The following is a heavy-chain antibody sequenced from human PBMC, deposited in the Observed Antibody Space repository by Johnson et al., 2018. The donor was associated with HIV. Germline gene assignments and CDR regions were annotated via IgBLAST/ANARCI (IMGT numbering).Heavy chain of an antibody. CDR2: ISYDGSTK. CDR3: SRSNAFDI. V-gene: IGHV3-30-3*01. CDR1: LLTFSTFA. J-gene: IGHJ3*02. Sequence: QVQLVESGGCVVQPGRSLRPSCAVSLLTFSTFAIHWVRQAPGKGLVWVAIISYDGSTKFYADPVKGRFTISRDNSKNSLYLQMNTLRAEDTAVYYCSRSNAFDIWGQGTMVTVSS.